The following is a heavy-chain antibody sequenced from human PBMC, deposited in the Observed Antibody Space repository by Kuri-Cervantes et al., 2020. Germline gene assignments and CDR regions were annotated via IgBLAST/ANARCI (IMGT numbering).Heavy chain of an antibody. J-gene: IGHJ4*02. CDR1: GFTFSDYY. Sequence: GESLKISCAASGFTFSDYYMSWIRQAPGKGLEWVSYISSSGSTIYYADSVKGRFTISRDNAKNSLYLQMNSLRAEDTAVYYCARGFWAVAGTNDYWGQRTLVTVSS. CDR3: ARGFWAVAGTNDY. D-gene: IGHD6-19*01. CDR2: ISSSGSTI. V-gene: IGHV3-11*04.